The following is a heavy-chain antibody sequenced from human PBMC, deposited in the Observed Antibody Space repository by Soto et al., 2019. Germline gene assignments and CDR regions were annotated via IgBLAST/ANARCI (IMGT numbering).Heavy chain of an antibody. V-gene: IGHV3-74*01. CDR3: AKGFYGSGSYYNERAFDS. D-gene: IGHD3-10*01. Sequence: GGSLRLSCAASGFTFSSYWMHWVRQAPGKGLVWVSRINSDGSSTSYADSVKGRFTISRDNAKNTLYLQMNSLRAEDTAVYYCAKGFYGSGSYYNERAFDSWGQGTLVTVSS. J-gene: IGHJ4*02. CDR1: GFTFSSYW. CDR2: INSDGSST.